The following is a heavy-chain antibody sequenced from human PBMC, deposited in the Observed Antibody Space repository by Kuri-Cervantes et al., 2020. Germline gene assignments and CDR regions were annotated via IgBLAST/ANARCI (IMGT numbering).Heavy chain of an antibody. CDR1: GFTFDDYG. J-gene: IGHJ3*02. D-gene: IGHD3-16*01. CDR2: INWNGGST. V-gene: IGHV3-20*04. CDR3: ARFAYRAPLDAFDM. Sequence: ETLSLTCAASGFTFDDYGMTWVRQAPGKGLEWVSGINWNGGSTGYADSVEGRFTISRDNAKNSLYLQMNSLRAEDTAVYYCARFAYRAPLDAFDMWGQGTMVTVSS.